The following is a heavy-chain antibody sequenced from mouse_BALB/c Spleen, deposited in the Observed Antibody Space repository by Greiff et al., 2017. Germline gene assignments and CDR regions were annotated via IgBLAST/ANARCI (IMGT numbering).Heavy chain of an antibody. CDR2: IDPANGNT. Sequence: EVQLQQSGAELVKPGASVKLSCTASGFNIKDTYMHWVKQRPEQGLEWIGRIDPANGNTKYDPKFQGKATITADTSSNTAYLQLSSLTSEDTAVYYCAILYDGYPPGFAYWGQGTLVTVSA. D-gene: IGHD2-3*01. J-gene: IGHJ3*01. V-gene: IGHV14-3*02. CDR3: AILYDGYPPGFAY. CDR1: GFNIKDTY.